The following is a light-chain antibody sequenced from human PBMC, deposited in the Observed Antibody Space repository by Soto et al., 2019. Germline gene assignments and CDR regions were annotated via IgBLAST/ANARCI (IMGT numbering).Light chain of an antibody. Sequence: LCPRSLYLSPGVGGILSCRASQSVSCNYVAWYQQKPGQAPRLLIYGASSRDSGIPDRFSGSGSGADFNLSITRLEPEYFALYNFKQYGSTPLTFVGGTRVDIK. V-gene: IGKV3-20*01. CDR2: GAS. J-gene: IGKJ4*01. CDR1: QSVSCNY. CDR3: KQYGSTPLT.